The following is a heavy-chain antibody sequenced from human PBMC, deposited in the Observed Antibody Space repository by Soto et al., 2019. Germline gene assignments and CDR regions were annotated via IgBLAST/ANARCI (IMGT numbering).Heavy chain of an antibody. J-gene: IGHJ4*02. V-gene: IGHV1-69*12. Sequence: QVQLVQSGAEVKKPGSSVKVSCKASGGTFSSYAISWVQQAPGQGLEWMGGIIPIFGTANYAQKFQGRVRITADDSTSTAYMELSSLGSEDTAVYYCARAPDTVMASHFDYWGQGTLVTVSS. CDR1: GGTFSSYA. CDR3: ARAPDTVMASHFDY. CDR2: IIPIFGTA. D-gene: IGHD5-18*01.